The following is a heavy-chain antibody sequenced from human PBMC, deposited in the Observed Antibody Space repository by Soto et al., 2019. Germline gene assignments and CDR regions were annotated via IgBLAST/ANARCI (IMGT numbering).Heavy chain of an antibody. CDR1: GFTFSSYG. V-gene: IGHV3-33*01. J-gene: IGHJ6*03. CDR2: IWYDGSNK. Sequence: GSLRLSCAASGFTFSSYGMHWFRQATGKGLEWVAVIWYDGSNKYYADSVKSRFTISRDNSKNTLYLQMNSLRAEDTAVYYCARNVYYDFWSGSRGYYYYYLDVWGKWTTVTVSS. D-gene: IGHD3-3*01. CDR3: ARNVYYDFWSGSRGYYYYYLDV.